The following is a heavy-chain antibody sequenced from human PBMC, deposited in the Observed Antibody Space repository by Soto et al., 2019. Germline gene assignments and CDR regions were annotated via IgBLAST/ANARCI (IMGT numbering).Heavy chain of an antibody. CDR3: ARLSNPWGNSVMDY. V-gene: IGHV4-31*03. CDR1: GGSISGGGYY. CDR2: IYYSGST. D-gene: IGHD3-16*01. Sequence: PSETLSLTCTVSGGSISGGGYYWSWIRQHPGKGLEWIGYIYYSGSTYYNPSLKSRVTISVDTSKNQFSLKLSSVTAADTAVYYCARLSNPWGNSVMDYWGQGTLVTVSS. J-gene: IGHJ4*02.